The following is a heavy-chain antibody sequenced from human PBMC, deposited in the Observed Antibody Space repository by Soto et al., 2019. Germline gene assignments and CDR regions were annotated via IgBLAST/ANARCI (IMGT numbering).Heavy chain of an antibody. CDR1: GFTFSSYA. Sequence: GESLRLSCAASGFTFSSYAMHWVRQAPGKGLEWVAVISYDGSNKYYADSVKGRFTISRDNSKNTLYLQMNSLRAEDTAVYYCARELSGWLDYWGQGTLVTVSS. CDR2: ISYDGSNK. V-gene: IGHV3-30-3*01. D-gene: IGHD6-19*01. CDR3: ARELSGWLDY. J-gene: IGHJ4*02.